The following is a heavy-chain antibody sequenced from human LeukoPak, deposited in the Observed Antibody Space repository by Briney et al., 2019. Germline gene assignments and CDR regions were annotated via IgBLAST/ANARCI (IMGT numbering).Heavy chain of an antibody. CDR1: GFTFSSYA. D-gene: IGHD4-17*01. CDR3: AKDKWDYGDFYYFDY. Sequence: GGSLRLSCAASGFTFSSYAMSWVRQAPGKGLEWVSAISGSGGSTYYADSVKGRFTISRDNSKNTLYLQMNSLRAEDTAVYYCAKDKWDYGDFYYFDYWGQGTLVTVPS. V-gene: IGHV3-23*01. J-gene: IGHJ4*02. CDR2: ISGSGGST.